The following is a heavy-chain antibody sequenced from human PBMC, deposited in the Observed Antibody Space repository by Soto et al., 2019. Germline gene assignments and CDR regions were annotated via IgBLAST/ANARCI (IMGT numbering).Heavy chain of an antibody. D-gene: IGHD6-13*01. CDR1: GFTFSSYA. CDR2: ISGSGGST. J-gene: IGHJ3*02. V-gene: IGHV3-23*01. Sequence: GGSLRLSCAASGFTFSSYAMSWVRQAPGRGLEWVSAISGSGGSTYYADSVKGRFTISRDNSKNTLYLQMNSLRAEDTAVYYCVKIMWQLVPNDAFDIWGQGTMVTVSS. CDR3: VKIMWQLVPNDAFDI.